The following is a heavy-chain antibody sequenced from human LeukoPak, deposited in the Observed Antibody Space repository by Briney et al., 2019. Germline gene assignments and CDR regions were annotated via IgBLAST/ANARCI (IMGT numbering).Heavy chain of an antibody. CDR2: ISYDASNK. CDR3: ARDPYDSSGYPMGY. J-gene: IGHJ4*02. CDR1: GLTVSSSY. V-gene: IGHV3-30-3*01. Sequence: PGGSLRLSCAASGLTVSSSYMSWVRQAPGKGLEWVAGISYDASNKYYADSVKGRFTISRDNSKNTLSLQMNSLRAEDTAVYYCARDPYDSSGYPMGYWGQGTLVTVSS. D-gene: IGHD3-22*01.